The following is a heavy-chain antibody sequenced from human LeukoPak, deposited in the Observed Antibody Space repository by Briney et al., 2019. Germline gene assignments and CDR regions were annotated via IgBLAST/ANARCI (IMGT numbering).Heavy chain of an antibody. CDR1: GFTFSSYA. D-gene: IGHD6-19*01. J-gene: IGHJ6*04. Sequence: GGSLRLSCAASGFTFSSYAMSWVRQAPGKGLEWVSAISGSGGSTYYADSVKGRFTISRDNSKNTLYLQMNSLRAEDTAVYYCPKDVVGSGWYYYYGMDVWGKGTTVTVSS. CDR3: PKDVVGSGWYYYYGMDV. V-gene: IGHV3-23*01. CDR2: ISGSGGST.